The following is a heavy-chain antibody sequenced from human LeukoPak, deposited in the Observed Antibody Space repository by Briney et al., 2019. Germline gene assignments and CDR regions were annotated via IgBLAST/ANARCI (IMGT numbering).Heavy chain of an antibody. V-gene: IGHV4-61*02. CDR1: GGSISSGSYY. CDR2: IYTSGST. Sequence: TSSETLSLTCTVSGGSISSGSYYWSWIRQPAGKGLEWIGRIYTSGSTNYNPSLKSRVTISADTSKNQFTLKLNSLTTADTAIYYCTRGAGWLIDYWGQGILVTVSS. D-gene: IGHD3-16*01. J-gene: IGHJ4*02. CDR3: TRGAGWLIDY.